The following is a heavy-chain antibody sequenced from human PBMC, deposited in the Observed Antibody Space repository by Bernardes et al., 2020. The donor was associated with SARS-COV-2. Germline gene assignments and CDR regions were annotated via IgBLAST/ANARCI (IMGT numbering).Heavy chain of an antibody. CDR2: IKQDGSQK. J-gene: IGHJ6*02. CDR1: GFTFSNSW. V-gene: IGHV3-7*01. D-gene: IGHD3-10*01. CDR3: ARVEITMVRGVIIRYYYYGMDV. Sequence: GGSLRLSCAASGFTFSNSWMNWVRQAPGKGLEWVATIKQDGSQKYYVDSVKGRFTISRDNARNSLSLQMNSLRVEDTAVYYCARVEITMVRGVIIRYYYYGMDVWGQGTTVTVSS.